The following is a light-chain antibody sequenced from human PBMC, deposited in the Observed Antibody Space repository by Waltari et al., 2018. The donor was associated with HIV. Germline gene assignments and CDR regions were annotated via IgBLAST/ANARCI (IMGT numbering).Light chain of an antibody. CDR3: HQYYSAPWT. CDR1: QSVLYSSDNKNY. Sequence: DIVMTQSPDSLAVSLGDTATINCKSSQSVLYSSDNKNYLAWSQQKPGQPPKLLIYWASTRESGVPDRFSGSGSGTDFTLTISSLQAEDVAVYYCHQYYSAPWTFGQGTKVEI. V-gene: IGKV4-1*01. CDR2: WAS. J-gene: IGKJ1*01.